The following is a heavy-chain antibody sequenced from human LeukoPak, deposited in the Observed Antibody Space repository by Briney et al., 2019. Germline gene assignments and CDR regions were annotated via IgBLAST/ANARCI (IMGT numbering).Heavy chain of an antibody. CDR1: EFSVGSNY. CDR2: IRYDGSNK. D-gene: IGHD3-10*01. J-gene: IGHJ4*02. V-gene: IGHV3-30*02. Sequence: GGSLRLSCAASEFSVGSNYMTWVRQAPGKGLEWVAFIRYDGSNKYYADSVKGRFTISRDNSKNTLYLQMNSLRAEDTAVYYCARDCYYAIDQWGQGTLVIVSS. CDR3: ARDCYYAIDQ.